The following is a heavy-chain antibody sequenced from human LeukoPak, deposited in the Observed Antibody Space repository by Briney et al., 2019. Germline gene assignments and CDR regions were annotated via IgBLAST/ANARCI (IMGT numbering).Heavy chain of an antibody. CDR3: ARDRGYSYGWSGFGY. CDR2: INPNSGGT. Sequence: ASVKVSCKASGYTFTCYYMHWVRQAPGQGLEWRGWINPNSGGTNYAQKFQGWVTMTRDTSISTAYMELSRLRSDDTAVYYCARDRGYSYGWSGFGYWGQGTLVTVSS. V-gene: IGHV1-2*04. J-gene: IGHJ4*02. D-gene: IGHD5-18*01. CDR1: GYTFTCYY.